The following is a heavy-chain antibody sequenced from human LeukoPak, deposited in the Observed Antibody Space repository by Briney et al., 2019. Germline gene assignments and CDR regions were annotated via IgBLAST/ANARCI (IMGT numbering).Heavy chain of an antibody. CDR1: GYTFTSYG. Sequence: ASVKVSCKASGYTFTSYGISWVRQAPGQGLEWMGWISAYNGNTNYAQKLQGSVTMTTDTSTSTAYMELRSLRSDDTAVYYCARVTCSSTSCYSWLDPWGQGTLVTVSS. J-gene: IGHJ5*02. D-gene: IGHD2-2*01. CDR3: ARVTCSSTSCYSWLDP. V-gene: IGHV1-18*01. CDR2: ISAYNGNT.